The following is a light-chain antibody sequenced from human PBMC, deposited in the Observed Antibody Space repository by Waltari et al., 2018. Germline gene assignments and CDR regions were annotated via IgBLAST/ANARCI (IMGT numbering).Light chain of an antibody. Sequence: QSVLTQPPSVSGAPGQRVTISCTGSWSNIGAGYDVHWYQQLPGKAPTPLVVGVNTLPPGVPDRFFGAKSGTSASLAIPGLQPEDEADYYCQSYDTSLGVVFGGGTKLTVL. V-gene: IGLV1-40*01. J-gene: IGLJ2*01. CDR2: GVN. CDR1: WSNIGAGYD. CDR3: QSYDTSLGVV.